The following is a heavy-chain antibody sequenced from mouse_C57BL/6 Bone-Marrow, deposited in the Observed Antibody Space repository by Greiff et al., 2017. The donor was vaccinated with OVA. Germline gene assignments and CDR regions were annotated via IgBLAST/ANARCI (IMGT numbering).Heavy chain of an antibody. J-gene: IGHJ3*01. D-gene: IGHD1-1*01. CDR2: IWGVGST. CDR1: GFSLTSYG. Sequence: VKLMESGPGLVAPSQSLSITCTVSGFSLTSYGVDWVRQSPGKGLEWLGVIWGVGSTNYNSALKSRLSISKDNSKSQVFLKMNSLQTDDTAMYYCASGGTTVVAPGGFAYWGQGTLVTVSA. V-gene: IGHV2-6*01. CDR3: ASGGTTVVAPGGFAY.